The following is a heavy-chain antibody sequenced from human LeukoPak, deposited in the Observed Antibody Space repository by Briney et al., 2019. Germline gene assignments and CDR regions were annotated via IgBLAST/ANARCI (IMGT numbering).Heavy chain of an antibody. J-gene: IGHJ4*02. CDR2: IKQDGSEK. CDR1: GFTFSSYW. D-gene: IGHD3-22*01. CDR3: AKDRYCDSSGYPGDY. Sequence: PGGSLRLSCAASGFTFSSYWMTWVRQAPGKGLEWVANIKQDGSEKYYVDSVKGRFTISRDNPKNSLYLLMNSLRAEDTAVYYCAKDRYCDSSGYPGDYWGQGSLVTVSS. V-gene: IGHV3-7*05.